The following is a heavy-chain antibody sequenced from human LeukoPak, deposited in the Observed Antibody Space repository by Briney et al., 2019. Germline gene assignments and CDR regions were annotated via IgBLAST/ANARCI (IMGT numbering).Heavy chain of an antibody. J-gene: IGHJ3*02. V-gene: IGHV1-69*13. Sequence: GASVKVSCKASGGTFSSYAISWVRQAPGQGLEWMGGIIPIFGTANYAQKFQGRVTITADESTSTAYMELSSLRSEDTAVYYCARDHYSASGSYPPFDIWGQGTMVAVSS. CDR3: ARDHYSASGSYPPFDI. D-gene: IGHD3-10*01. CDR2: IIPIFGTA. CDR1: GGTFSSYA.